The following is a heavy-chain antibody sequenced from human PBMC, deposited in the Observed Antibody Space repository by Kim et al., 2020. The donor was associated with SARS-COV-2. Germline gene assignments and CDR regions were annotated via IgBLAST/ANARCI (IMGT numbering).Heavy chain of an antibody. V-gene: IGHV3-48*03. CDR3: ARESDVAGNDY. D-gene: IGHD6-19*01. J-gene: IGHJ4*02. Sequence: GGSLRLSCAASGFTFSSYEMNWVRQAPGKGLEWVSYISSSGSTIHYADSVKGRFTISRDNAKNSLYLQMNSLRADDTAVYYCARESDVAGNDYWGQGSLVTVSS. CDR2: ISSSGSTI. CDR1: GFTFSSYE.